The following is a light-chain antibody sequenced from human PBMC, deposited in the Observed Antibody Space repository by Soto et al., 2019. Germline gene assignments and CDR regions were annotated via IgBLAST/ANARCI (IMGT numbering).Light chain of an antibody. J-gene: IGLJ2*01. V-gene: IGLV1-51*02. CDR2: ENN. CDR1: SSNIGNNY. Sequence: QSVLTQPPSVSAAPGQTVTISCSGSSSNIGNNYVSWYQQLPGTAPKLLIYENNKRPSGIPDRFSGSKSGTSATLGITGLQTGDEADYYCGTWDSSLSGEGVFGGGTKLTVL. CDR3: GTWDSSLSGEGV.